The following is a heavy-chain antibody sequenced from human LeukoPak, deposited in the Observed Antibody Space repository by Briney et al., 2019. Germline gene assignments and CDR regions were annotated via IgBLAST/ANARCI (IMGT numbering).Heavy chain of an antibody. Sequence: GGSLRLSCAASGFTFSIYDMYWVRQAPGKGLELVANIKQDRSEKYYVDSVKGRFTISRDNAKNSLYLQMNSLRAEDTAVYYCARLREIPVFGVVTKSTSYFDYWGQGTLVTVSS. CDR2: IKQDRSEK. D-gene: IGHD3-3*01. J-gene: IGHJ4*02. V-gene: IGHV3-7*01. CDR3: ARLREIPVFGVVTKSTSYFDY. CDR1: GFTFSIYD.